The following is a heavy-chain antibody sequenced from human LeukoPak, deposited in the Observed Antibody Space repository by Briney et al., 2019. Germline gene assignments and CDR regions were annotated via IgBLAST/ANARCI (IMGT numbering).Heavy chain of an antibody. D-gene: IGHD5-18*01. Sequence: PGGSLRLSCAASGFNFTNYWMSWVRQAPGKGLEWVANINQDGSEKYNVDSVKGRFSISRDNAKNSLYLQMNSLRAEDTAVYYCARGRGYSYHDYWGQGTLVTVSS. CDR3: ARGRGYSYHDY. CDR1: GFNFTNYW. CDR2: INQDGSEK. J-gene: IGHJ4*02. V-gene: IGHV3-7*01.